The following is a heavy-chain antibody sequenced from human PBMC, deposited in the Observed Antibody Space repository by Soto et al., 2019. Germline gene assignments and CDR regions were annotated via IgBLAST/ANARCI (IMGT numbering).Heavy chain of an antibody. J-gene: IGHJ4*02. Sequence: GGSLRLSCAASGFTFSSYAMSWVRQAPGKGLEWVSAIRGSGGSTYYADSVKGRFTISRDNSKNTLYLQMNSLRAEDTAVYYCAKGNCSSTSCYFDYWGQGTLVTVSS. D-gene: IGHD2-2*01. CDR1: GFTFSSYA. CDR2: IRGSGGST. CDR3: AKGNCSSTSCYFDY. V-gene: IGHV3-23*01.